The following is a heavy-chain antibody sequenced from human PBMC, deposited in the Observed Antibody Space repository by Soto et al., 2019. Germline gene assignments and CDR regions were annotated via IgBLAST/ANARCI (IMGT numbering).Heavy chain of an antibody. CDR1: GFTVSTKY. D-gene: IGHD3-16*01. V-gene: IGHV3-66*01. CDR3: ARDPWAADY. CDR2: IYSGGST. Sequence: EVQLVESGGGLVQPGGSLRLSCAASGFTVSTKYMSWVPKAPGKGLEWVSVIYSGGSTFYADSVRGRFTISRDNSKNTVNLQMNSLRAEDTAVYYCARDPWAADYWGQGTLVTVSS. J-gene: IGHJ4*02.